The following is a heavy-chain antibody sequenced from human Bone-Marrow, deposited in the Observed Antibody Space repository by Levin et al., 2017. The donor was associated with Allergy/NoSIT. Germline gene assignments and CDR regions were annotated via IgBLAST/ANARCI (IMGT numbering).Heavy chain of an antibody. J-gene: IGHJ5*02. V-gene: IGHV4-31*03. CDR2: IYYSGST. CDR1: GGSISSGGYY. CDR3: ARAYSSSVNWFDP. Sequence: SETLSLTCTVSGGSISSGGYYWSWIRQHPGKGLEWIGYIYYSGSTYYNPSLKSRVTISVDTSKNQFSLKLSSVTAADTAVYYCARAYSSSVNWFDPWGQGTLVTVSS. D-gene: IGHD6-13*01.